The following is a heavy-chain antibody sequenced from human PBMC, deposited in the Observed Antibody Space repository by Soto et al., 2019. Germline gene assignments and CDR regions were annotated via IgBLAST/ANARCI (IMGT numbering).Heavy chain of an antibody. CDR3: ARNAHLGDLALGY. CDR1: GGSISSVDYY. Sequence: QVQLQESGPGLVKPSQTLSLTCPVSGGSISSVDYYWRWIRPHPGKGLEWIGYVRYGGRTYYEPSLKSRVTRSVDRAKNEIARNLRAVTAADTAVYDCARNAHLGDLALGYWGQGTLVTVSS. V-gene: IGHV4-31*03. J-gene: IGHJ4*02. CDR2: VRYGGRT. D-gene: IGHD3-16*02.